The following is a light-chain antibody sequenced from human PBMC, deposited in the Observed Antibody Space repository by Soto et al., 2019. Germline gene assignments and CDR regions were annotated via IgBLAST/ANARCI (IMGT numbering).Light chain of an antibody. V-gene: IGKV3-15*01. CDR2: GAS. Sequence: DIVMTQSPATLSVSPGERATLSCRASQSVASNLAWYQQRPGQAPRLLIYGASTRATGVPVRFSGSGSGTEFTLTISSLQSEDFVVYYCHHYNNWPHTVGGGTEVEIK. CDR1: QSVASN. J-gene: IGKJ4*01. CDR3: HHYNNWPHT.